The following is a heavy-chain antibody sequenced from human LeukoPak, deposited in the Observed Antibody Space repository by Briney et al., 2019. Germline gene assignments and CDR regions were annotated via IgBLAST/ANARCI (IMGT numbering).Heavy chain of an antibody. D-gene: IGHD3-10*01. J-gene: IGHJ4*02. V-gene: IGHV3-21*01. CDR3: RFYYGSGSAWYFDY. CDR1: GFTFSSYS. CDR2: ISSSSSYI. Sequence: PGGSLRLSCAASGFTFSSYSMNWVRQAPGKGLEWVSSISSSSSYIYYADSVKGRFTISRDNAKNSLYLQMNSLRAEDTAVYYCRFYYGSGSAWYFDYWGQGTLVTVSS.